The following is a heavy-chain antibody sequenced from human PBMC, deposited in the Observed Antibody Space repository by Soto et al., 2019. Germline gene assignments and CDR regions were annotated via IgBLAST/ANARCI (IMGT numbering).Heavy chain of an antibody. CDR2: FSLSGTT. CDR3: ARGMKPPGGPAWYYFDS. V-gene: IGHV4-4*07. J-gene: IGHJ4*02. Sequence: SETLSLTCTVSGASITGSSYWSWIRQPAGKGLEWIGRFSLSGTTNYNPSLRSRVTMSADVSKNQFSLRLTSVTAADTALYYCARGMKPPGGPAWYYFDSWGQGTLGTAPS. D-gene: IGHD2-8*02. CDR1: GASITGSSY.